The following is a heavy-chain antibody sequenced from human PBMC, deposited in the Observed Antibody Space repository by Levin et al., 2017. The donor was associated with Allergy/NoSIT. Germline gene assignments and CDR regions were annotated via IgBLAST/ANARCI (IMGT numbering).Heavy chain of an antibody. CDR1: GFTFSSYE. Sequence: GGSLRLSCVASGFTFSSYEMNWVRQAPGKGLEWVSYISTSGSTIYYADSVKGRFTISRDNAKNSLYLQMNSLRAEDTAVYYCSLIPSTIRTYYCYSMDVWGQGTTVTVSS. CDR2: ISTSGSTI. V-gene: IGHV3-48*03. J-gene: IGHJ6*02. CDR3: SLIPSTIRTYYCYSMDV. D-gene: IGHD5/OR15-5a*01.